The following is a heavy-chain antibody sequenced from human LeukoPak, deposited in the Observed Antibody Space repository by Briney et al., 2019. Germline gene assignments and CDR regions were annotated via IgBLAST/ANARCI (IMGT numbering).Heavy chain of an antibody. CDR1: GFTFSSYG. CDR2: ISYDGSNK. V-gene: IGHV3-30*18. CDR3: AKDSGYDLSFIDY. D-gene: IGHD5-12*01. Sequence: PGGSLRLSCAASGFTFSSYGMHWVRQAPGKGLEWVAVISYDGSNKYYADSVKGRFTISRDNSKNTLYLQMNSLRAEDTAVYYCAKDSGYDLSFIDYWGQGTLVTVSS. J-gene: IGHJ4*02.